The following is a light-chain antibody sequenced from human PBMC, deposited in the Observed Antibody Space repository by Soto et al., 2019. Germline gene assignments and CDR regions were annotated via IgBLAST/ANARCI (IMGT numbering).Light chain of an antibody. V-gene: IGLV2-8*01. CDR2: EVS. J-gene: IGLJ2*01. CDR3: SSYAGSDNYVV. Sequence: QSALTQPPSASGSPGQSVTISCTGTSSDVGGYNSVSWYQQHPGKAPKLMIYEVSKRPSGVPDRFSGSKSGDTASLTVSGLQAEDEAEYYCSSYAGSDNYVVFGGGTQLTVL. CDR1: SSDVGGYNS.